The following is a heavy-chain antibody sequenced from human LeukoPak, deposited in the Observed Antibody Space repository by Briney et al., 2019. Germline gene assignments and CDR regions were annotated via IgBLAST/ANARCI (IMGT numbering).Heavy chain of an antibody. Sequence: AASVKVSCKASGGTFSSYAISWVRQAPGQGLEWMGGIIPIFGTANYAQKFQGRVTITADESTSTAYMELSSLRSEDTAVYYCARDPSEQQLAYYFDYWGQGILVTVSS. V-gene: IGHV1-69*13. CDR3: ARDPSEQQLAYYFDY. D-gene: IGHD6-13*01. J-gene: IGHJ4*02. CDR1: GGTFSSYA. CDR2: IIPIFGTA.